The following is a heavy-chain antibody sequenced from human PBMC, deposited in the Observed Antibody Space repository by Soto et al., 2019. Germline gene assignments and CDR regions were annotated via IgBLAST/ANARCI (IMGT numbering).Heavy chain of an antibody. V-gene: IGHV3-23*01. CDR2: ISGSGDST. CDR1: GFIFSNYA. D-gene: IGHD6-13*01. Sequence: EVQLLESGGGLVQPEGSLRLSCATSGFIFSNYAMNWVRQAPGKGLEWVSAISGSGDSTYYADSVKGRFTISRDNSKKTLYLQVNSLRGEDTAVYYCAKNPYNSNWYGEPLASWGQGTLVTVSS. CDR3: AKNPYNSNWYGEPLAS. J-gene: IGHJ4*02.